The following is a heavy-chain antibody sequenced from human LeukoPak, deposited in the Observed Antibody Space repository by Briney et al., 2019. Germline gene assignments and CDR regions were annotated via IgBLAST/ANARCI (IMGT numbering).Heavy chain of an antibody. Sequence: GGSLRLSCAASGFTFSSYAMSWVRQAPGKGLEWVSAISGSGGSTYYADSVKGRFTISRDNSKDTLYLQMNSLRAEDTAEYYCAKDYYPDSSGYYPEYYDCWGQGTLVTVSS. V-gene: IGHV3-23*01. CDR2: ISGSGGST. J-gene: IGHJ4*02. D-gene: IGHD3-22*01. CDR3: AKDYYPDSSGYYPEYYDC. CDR1: GFTFSSYA.